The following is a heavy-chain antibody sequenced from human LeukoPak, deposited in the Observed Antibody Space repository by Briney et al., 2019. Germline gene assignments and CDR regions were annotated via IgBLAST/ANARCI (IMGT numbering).Heavy chain of an antibody. CDR2: INHSGST. CDR1: GGSFSGYY. J-gene: IGHJ5*02. Sequence: SETLSLTCAVYGGSFSGYYWSWIRQPPGKGLEWIGEINHSGSTYYNPSLKSRVTISVDTSKNQLSLNLSSLTAADTAVYYCATSDTVSTYNWFDPWGQGTLVTVS. D-gene: IGHD5/OR15-5a*01. CDR3: ATSDTVSTYNWFDP. V-gene: IGHV4-34*01.